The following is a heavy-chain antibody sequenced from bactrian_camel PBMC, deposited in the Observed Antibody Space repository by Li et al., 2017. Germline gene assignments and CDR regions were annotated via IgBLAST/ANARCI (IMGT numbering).Heavy chain of an antibody. Sequence: HVQLVESGGGLVQPGGYLTLSCAASGFTLADYWTYWVRQAPGKGLEWVSAVSGPGDKIYYADLAKGRFTVSTDNLNNTVYLQMNSLKPTDTAVYYCARDILGSGWWALDYWGLGTQVTVS. J-gene: IGHJ4*01. CDR1: GFTLADYW. D-gene: IGHD6*01. V-gene: IGHV3S1*01. CDR3: ARDILGSGWWALDY. CDR2: VSGPGDKI.